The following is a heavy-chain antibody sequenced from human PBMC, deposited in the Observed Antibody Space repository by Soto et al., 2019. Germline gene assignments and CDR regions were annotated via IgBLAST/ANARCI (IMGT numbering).Heavy chain of an antibody. J-gene: IGHJ4*02. CDR2: ISSSSGST. Sequence: GGSVGLSCAASGVTFSSYAMRLVRQGPGQGLEWVSAISSSSGSTYYADSVKGRFTISRDNSQNTLYLQLNSLRAEDTAVYYCAKATSSWPYSAFDYWGQGTLVTVSS. CDR3: AKATSSWPYSAFDY. V-gene: IGHV3-23*01. CDR1: GVTFSSYA. D-gene: IGHD6-13*01.